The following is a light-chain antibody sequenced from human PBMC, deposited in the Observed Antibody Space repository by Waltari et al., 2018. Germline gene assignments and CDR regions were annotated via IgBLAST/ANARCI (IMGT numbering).Light chain of an antibody. V-gene: IGLV1-40*01. J-gene: IGLJ2*01. CDR3: QAYDSSLSAVV. Sequence: QSVLTQPPSVSGAPGQRVTISCTGSSSNIGAGYDVHWYQQLPGTAPKLLISGNSKRPSGVPDRCSGYKSGTSASLAITGLQAEDEADYYCQAYDSSLSAVVFGGGTKLTVL. CDR1: SSNIGAGYD. CDR2: GNS.